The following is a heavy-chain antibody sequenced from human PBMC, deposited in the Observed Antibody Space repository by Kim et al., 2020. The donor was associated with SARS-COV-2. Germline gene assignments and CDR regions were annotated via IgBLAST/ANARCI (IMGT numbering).Heavy chain of an antibody. J-gene: IGHJ4*02. CDR3: AKDHPSSGWPTFDS. V-gene: IGHV3-23*01. CDR2: VNNGGNA. D-gene: IGHD6-19*01. CDR1: GFTFSRYA. Sequence: GGSLRLSCAASGFTFSRYAMSWVRQAPGKGPEWIAAVNNGGNAYYASFAKGRFTVSRDNNRNTLDLQMNSLTAEDTALYFCAKDHPSSGWPTFDSWGQGTLVTVSS.